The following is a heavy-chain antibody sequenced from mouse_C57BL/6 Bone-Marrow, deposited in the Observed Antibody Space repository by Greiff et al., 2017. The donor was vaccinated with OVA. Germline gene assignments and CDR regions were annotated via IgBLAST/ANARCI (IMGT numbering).Heavy chain of an antibody. J-gene: IGHJ1*03. Sequence: VQLQQSVAELVRPGASDKLSCTASGFTIKNTYMHWVKQRPEQGLEWIGRIDPANGNTNYAPKFQGKAPITADTSSNTAYLQLSSLTSEDAAVYYCARTDCYWYFDVWGTGTTVTVSS. CDR1: GFTIKNTY. CDR2: IDPANGNT. V-gene: IGHV14-3*01. CDR3: ARTDCYWYFDV.